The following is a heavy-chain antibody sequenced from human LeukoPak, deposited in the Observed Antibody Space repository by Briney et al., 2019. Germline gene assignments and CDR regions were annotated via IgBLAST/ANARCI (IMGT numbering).Heavy chain of an antibody. J-gene: IGHJ6*03. V-gene: IGHV3-23*01. Sequence: GGSLRLSCAASGFTFSSYAMSWVRQAPGKGLEWVSAISGSGGSTYYADSVKGRFTISRDNSKNTLYLQMNSLRAEDTAVYYCARSARHCNSGVCFTDYYIDLWGKGTTVIVSS. CDR2: ISGSGGST. CDR1: GFTFSSYA. CDR3: ARSARHCNSGVCFTDYYIDL. D-gene: IGHD2-8*01.